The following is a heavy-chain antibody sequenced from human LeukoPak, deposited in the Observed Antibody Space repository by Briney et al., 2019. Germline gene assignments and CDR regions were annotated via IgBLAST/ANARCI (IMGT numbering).Heavy chain of an antibody. CDR1: GFTFSSYA. CDR2: ISGSDGST. Sequence: GGSLRLSCAASGFTFSSYAMNWVRQAPGKGLEWLSTISGSDGSTYYAYSVKGRFTISRDNSKSTLFLQMNSLRAEDTALYYCAKDQKYYDSSGSPYYYYGMDVWGRGTTVTVSS. J-gene: IGHJ6*02. V-gene: IGHV3-23*01. CDR3: AKDQKYYDSSGSPYYYYGMDV. D-gene: IGHD3-22*01.